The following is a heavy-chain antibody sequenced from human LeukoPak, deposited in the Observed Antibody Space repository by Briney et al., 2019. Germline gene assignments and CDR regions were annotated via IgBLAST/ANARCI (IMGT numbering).Heavy chain of an antibody. J-gene: IGHJ4*02. V-gene: IGHV3-9*01. CDR3: AKDSIAVAGTFYDY. CDR2: ISWNSGSI. D-gene: IGHD6-19*01. Sequence: GGSLRLSCAASGFTFDDYAMHWVRQAPGKGLEWVSGISWNSGSIGYADSVKGRFTISRDNAKNSLYLRVNSLRAEDTALYYCAKDSIAVAGTFYDYWGQGTLVTVSS. CDR1: GFTFDDYA.